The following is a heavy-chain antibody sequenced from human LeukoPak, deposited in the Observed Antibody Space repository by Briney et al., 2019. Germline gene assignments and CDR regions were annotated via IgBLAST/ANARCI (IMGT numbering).Heavy chain of an antibody. CDR3: ASSSGWYSIDY. Sequence: SETLSLTCTVSGDSISSGSFYWSWIRQAAGKGLEWIGRIYTSGSTNYNPSPKSRVTISVDTSKNQFSLKLSSVTAADTAVYYCASSSGWYSIDYWGQGTLVTVSS. CDR2: IYTSGST. CDR1: GDSISSGSFY. J-gene: IGHJ4*02. V-gene: IGHV4-61*02. D-gene: IGHD6-19*01.